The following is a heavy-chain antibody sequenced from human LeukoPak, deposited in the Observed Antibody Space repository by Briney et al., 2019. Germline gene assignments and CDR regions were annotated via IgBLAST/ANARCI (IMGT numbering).Heavy chain of an antibody. Sequence: GGSLRLSCVVSGFTFSSYWMSWVRQAPGKGLEWVAVISHDGSNQQYADSVKGQVTISRDNSKSTLYLQMDSLRAGDTAVYYCARQGDTGSWYFDYWGQGTLVTVSS. CDR3: ARQGDTGSWYFDY. D-gene: IGHD2-21*02. CDR1: GFTFSSYW. J-gene: IGHJ4*02. CDR2: ISHDGSNQ. V-gene: IGHV3-30-3*01.